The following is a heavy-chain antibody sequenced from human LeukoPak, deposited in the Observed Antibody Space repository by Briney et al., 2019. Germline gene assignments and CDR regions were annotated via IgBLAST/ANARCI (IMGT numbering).Heavy chain of an antibody. CDR3: ARQPADYDFWSGYPYYFDY. CDR2: IYYSGST. CDR1: GGSISSSSYY. D-gene: IGHD3-3*01. V-gene: IGHV4-39*01. Sequence: SETLSLTCTVSGGSISSSSYYWGWIRQPPGKGLEWIGSIYYSGSTCYNPSLKSRVTISVDTSKNQFSLKLSSVTAADTAVYYCARQPADYDFWSGYPYYFDYWGQGTLVTVSS. J-gene: IGHJ4*02.